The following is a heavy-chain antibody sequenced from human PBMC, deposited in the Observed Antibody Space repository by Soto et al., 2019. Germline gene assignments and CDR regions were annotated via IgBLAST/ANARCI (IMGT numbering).Heavy chain of an antibody. V-gene: IGHV3-33*06. J-gene: IGHJ4*02. D-gene: IGHD3-9*01. Sequence: GGSLRLSCAASGFTFSSYGMHWVRQAPGKGLEWVAVIWYDGSNKYYADSVKGRFTISRDNSKNTLYLQMNSLRAEDTAVYYCAKDHDYYDILTGQDYWGQGTLVTVPS. CDR2: IWYDGSNK. CDR3: AKDHDYYDILTGQDY. CDR1: GFTFSSYG.